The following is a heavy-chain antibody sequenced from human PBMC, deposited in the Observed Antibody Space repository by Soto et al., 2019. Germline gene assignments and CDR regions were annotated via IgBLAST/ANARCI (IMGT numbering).Heavy chain of an antibody. CDR1: GGSIINGDTY. CDR2: INYRATT. V-gene: IGHV4-31*03. D-gene: IGHD2-15*01. Sequence: QVQLQESGPGLVKPSQTLSLTCTVSGGSIINGDTYLNWIRQHPEKGLEWMWYINYRATTNYNPALKSRILISIDTSKNQFSLRLTSVTAAETAVYYCARDAPGVAPYWGQGTLVNVSS. CDR3: ARDAPGVAPY. J-gene: IGHJ4*02.